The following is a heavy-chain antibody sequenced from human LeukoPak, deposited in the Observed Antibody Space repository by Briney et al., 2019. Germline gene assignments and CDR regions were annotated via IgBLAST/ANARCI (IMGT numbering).Heavy chain of an antibody. CDR1: GFTFSSYS. Sequence: GGSLRLSCAASGFTFSSYSMNWVRQAPGKGLEWVSSISSSSSYIYYADSVKGRFTISRDNAKNSLYLQMNSLRAEDTAVYYCARDPLSPGCGYGLFDYWGQGTLVTVSS. J-gene: IGHJ4*02. CDR3: ARDPLSPGCGYGLFDY. D-gene: IGHD5-18*01. CDR2: ISSSSSYI. V-gene: IGHV3-21*01.